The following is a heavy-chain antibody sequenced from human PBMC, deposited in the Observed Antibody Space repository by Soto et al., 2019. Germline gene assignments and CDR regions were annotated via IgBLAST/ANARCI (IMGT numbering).Heavy chain of an antibody. J-gene: IGHJ4*02. CDR3: TTDDYYDSSGYTDY. CDR1: GFTFSNAW. D-gene: IGHD3-22*01. CDR2: IKSKTDGGTT. Sequence: GGSLRLSCAASGFTFSNAWMSWVRQAPGKGLEWVGRIKSKTDGGTTDYAAPVKGRFTISRDDSKNTLYLQMNSLKTEDTAVYYCTTDDYYDSSGYTDYWGQGTLVTVSS. V-gene: IGHV3-15*01.